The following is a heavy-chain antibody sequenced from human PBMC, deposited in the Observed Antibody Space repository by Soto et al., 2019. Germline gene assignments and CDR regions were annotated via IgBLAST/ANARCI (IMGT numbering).Heavy chain of an antibody. CDR3: LARAPDY. D-gene: IGHD3-3*02. V-gene: IGHV3-23*01. CDR1: GFSFSRYA. J-gene: IGHJ4*02. CDR2: ISGSGHSR. Sequence: EVQLLESGGGLVQPGGSLRLSCVVSGFSFSRYAMTWVRQAPGRGLEWVSSISGSGHSRQYADSLKGRFTVSRDNSKNTLYLQMNGLRVEDTAVYFCLARAPDYWGQGTRVTVSS.